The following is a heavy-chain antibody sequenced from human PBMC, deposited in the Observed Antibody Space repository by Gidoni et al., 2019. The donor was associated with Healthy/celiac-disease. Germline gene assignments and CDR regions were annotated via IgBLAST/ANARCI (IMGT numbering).Heavy chain of an antibody. CDR3: AGVAAYYYDSSGYNDAFDI. Sequence: QLQLQESGLGLVKPSETLSLTCTVSGASISSSSYYWGWIRQPPGTGLEWIGSIYYSGSTYYNPSLKSRVTLSVDTSKNQFSLKLSSVTAADTAVYYCAGVAAYYYDSSGYNDAFDIWGQGTMVTVSS. CDR2: IYYSGST. J-gene: IGHJ3*02. D-gene: IGHD3-22*01. V-gene: IGHV4-39*01. CDR1: GASISSSSYY.